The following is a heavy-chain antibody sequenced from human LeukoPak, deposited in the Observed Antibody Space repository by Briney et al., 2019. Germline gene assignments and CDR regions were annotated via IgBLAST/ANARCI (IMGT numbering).Heavy chain of an antibody. J-gene: IGHJ4*02. CDR2: ISSSGSTI. CDR1: GFTFSDYY. D-gene: IGHD2-2*01. CDR3: ASQIVVVPAATIDS. Sequence: GGSLRLSCAASGFTFSDYYMSWIRQAPGKGLEWVSYISSSGSTIYYADSVKGRFTISRDNAKNSLYLQMNSLGAEDTAVYYCASQIVVVPAATIDSWGQGTLVTVSS. V-gene: IGHV3-11*04.